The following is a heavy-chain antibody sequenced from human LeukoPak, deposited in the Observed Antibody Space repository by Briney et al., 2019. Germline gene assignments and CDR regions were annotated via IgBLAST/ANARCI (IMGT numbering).Heavy chain of an antibody. V-gene: IGHV3-30*18. CDR1: GFTFSSYG. CDR3: AKDRVTLAY. D-gene: IGHD4-11*01. CDR2: ISYDGSNK. Sequence: QPGGSLRLSCAASGFTFSSYGMHWVRQAPGKGLEWVAVISYDGSNKYYADSVKGRFTISRDNSKNTLYLQMNSLRAEDTAVYYCAKDRVTLAYWGQGTLVTVSS. J-gene: IGHJ4*02.